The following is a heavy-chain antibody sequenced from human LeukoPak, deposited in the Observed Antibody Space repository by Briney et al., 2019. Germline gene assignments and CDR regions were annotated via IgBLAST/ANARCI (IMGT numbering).Heavy chain of an antibody. V-gene: IGHV3-23*01. CDR3: ATHNTYYYDSSGYYFGY. J-gene: IGHJ4*02. D-gene: IGHD3-22*01. CDR2: ISGSGGST. CDR1: GFTFSSYA. Sequence: GGSLRLSCAASGFTFSSYAMSWVRQAPGKGLEWVSAISGSGGSTYYADSVKGRFTISRDSSKNTLYLQMNSLRAEDTAVYYCATHNTYYYDSSGYYFGYWGQGTLVTVSS.